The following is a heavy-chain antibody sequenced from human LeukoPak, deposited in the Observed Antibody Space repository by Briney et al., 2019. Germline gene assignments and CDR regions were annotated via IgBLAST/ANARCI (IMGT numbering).Heavy chain of an antibody. CDR2: IYYSGST. CDR1: GDFMSSVY. Sequence: SETLSLPCTFSGDFMSSVYWSWIRQPPGKGLEWIGYIYYSGSTNYNPSLKSRVTISVDTSKNQFSLKLSSVTAADTAVYYCARHVWLQPFDYWGKGTLVTVSS. CDR3: ARHVWLQPFDY. D-gene: IGHD3-9*01. J-gene: IGHJ4*02. V-gene: IGHV4-59*08.